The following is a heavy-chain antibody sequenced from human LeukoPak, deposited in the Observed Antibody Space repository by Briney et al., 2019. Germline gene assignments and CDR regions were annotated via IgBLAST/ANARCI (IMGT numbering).Heavy chain of an antibody. CDR2: IIGTGAKT. CDR3: AKDRPLGYCSSTSCYFDY. J-gene: IGHJ4*02. Sequence: GGSLRLSCAASGFTFSNYAMIWVRQAPGKGLEWVSVIIGTGAKTHYADSVKGRFTISRDNAKNTLYLQMNSLRAEDTAVYYCAKDRPLGYCSSTSCYFDYWGQGTLVTVSS. D-gene: IGHD2-2*01. CDR1: GFTFSNYA. V-gene: IGHV3-23*01.